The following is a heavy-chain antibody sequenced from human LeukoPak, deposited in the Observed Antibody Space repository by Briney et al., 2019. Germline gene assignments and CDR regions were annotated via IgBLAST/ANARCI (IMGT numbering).Heavy chain of an antibody. CDR2: ISYDGSNK. CDR3: ARDPNRYCSSTSCEYYFDY. CDR1: GFTFSSYA. Sequence: PGRSLRLSCAASGFTFSSYAMHWVRQAPGKGLEWVAVISYDGSNKYYADSVKGRFTISRDNSKNTLYLQMNSLRAEDTAVYYCARDPNRYCSSTSCEYYFDYWGQGTLVTVSS. D-gene: IGHD2-2*01. J-gene: IGHJ4*02. V-gene: IGHV3-30*01.